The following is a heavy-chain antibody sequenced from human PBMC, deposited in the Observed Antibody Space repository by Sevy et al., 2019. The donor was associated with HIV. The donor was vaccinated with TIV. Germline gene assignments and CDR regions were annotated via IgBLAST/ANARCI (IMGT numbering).Heavy chain of an antibody. Sequence: KQSQTLSLTCAISGDSVSTNSDAWSWIRLSPSRGLEWLGRTYYRSKWYNDYAVSVKSRITIIADTSKNQFSLQLKSVTPEDTAIYYCARYRYYDSSDRRFDYWGQGTLVTVSS. J-gene: IGHJ4*02. D-gene: IGHD3-22*01. CDR2: TYYRSKWYN. CDR1: GDSVSTNSDA. V-gene: IGHV6-1*01. CDR3: ARYRYYDSSDRRFDY.